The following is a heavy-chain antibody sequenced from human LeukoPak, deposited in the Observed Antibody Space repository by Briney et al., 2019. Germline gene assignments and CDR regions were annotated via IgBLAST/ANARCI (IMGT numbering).Heavy chain of an antibody. CDR2: IYTSGST. D-gene: IGHD5-18*01. Sequence: SETLSLTCTVSGGSICSGSYYWGWIRQPAGKGLEWIVRIYTSGSTNYNPSLKSRVTISIDASKNQCSLRLSSVPAADTAGYYCAGGARRSGFYWGQGTLVTVSS. CDR1: GGSICSGSYY. J-gene: IGHJ4*02. CDR3: AGGARRSGFY. V-gene: IGHV4-61*02.